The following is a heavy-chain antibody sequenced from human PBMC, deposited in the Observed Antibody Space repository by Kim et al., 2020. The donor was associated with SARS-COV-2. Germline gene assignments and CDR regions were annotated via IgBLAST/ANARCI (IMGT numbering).Heavy chain of an antibody. CDR3: ARDLCISGGGSCPVYGMDV. V-gene: IGHV1-2*02. D-gene: IGHD2-15*01. CDR2: INPNSGGT. J-gene: IGHJ6*02. Sequence: ASVKVSCKASGYTFTGYYMHWVRQAPGQGLEWMGWINPNSGGTNYAQKFQGRVTMTRDTSISTAYMELSRLRSDDTAVYYCARDLCISGGGSCPVYGMDVWGQGTTVTVSS. CDR1: GYTFTGYY.